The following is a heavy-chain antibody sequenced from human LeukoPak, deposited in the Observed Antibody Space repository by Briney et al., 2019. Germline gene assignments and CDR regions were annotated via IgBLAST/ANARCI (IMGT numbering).Heavy chain of an antibody. Sequence: GGSLRLSCAASGFTFSSYGMHWVRQAPGKGLEWVAVIWYDGSNKYYADSVKGRFTISRDNSKNTLYLQMNSLRAEDTAVYYSARDRRGGGGSYFDYWGQGTLVTVSS. CDR2: IWYDGSNK. J-gene: IGHJ4*02. V-gene: IGHV3-33*01. D-gene: IGHD1-26*01. CDR3: ARDRRGGGGSYFDY. CDR1: GFTFSSYG.